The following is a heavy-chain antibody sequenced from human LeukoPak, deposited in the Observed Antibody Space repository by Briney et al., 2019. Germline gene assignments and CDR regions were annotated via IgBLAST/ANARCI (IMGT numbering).Heavy chain of an antibody. CDR1: GFTFSSYS. V-gene: IGHV3-48*01. J-gene: IGHJ3*02. CDR3: ARLGSYFAFDI. Sequence: GGSLRLSRAASGFTFSSYSMNWVRQAPGQGLEWVSYISSSSSTIYYADSVKGRFTISRDNAKNSLYLQMNSLRAEDTAVYYCARLGSYFAFDIWGQGTMVTVSS. D-gene: IGHD1-26*01. CDR2: ISSSSSTI.